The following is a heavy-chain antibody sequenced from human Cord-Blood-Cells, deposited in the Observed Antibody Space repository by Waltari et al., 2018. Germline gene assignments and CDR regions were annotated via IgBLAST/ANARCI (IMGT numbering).Heavy chain of an antibody. D-gene: IGHD3-10*01. CDR1: GYTFTGYY. Sequence: QVQLVQSGAEVKKPGASVKVSCKASGYTFTGYYMHWVRQAPGQGLEWMGCVNPNSVGTNDAQKFQGRVTMARDASISTAYMELSRLRSDDTAVYYCARPMVGNDAFDIWGQGTMVTVSS. CDR2: VNPNSVGT. V-gene: IGHV1-2*02. J-gene: IGHJ3*02. CDR3: ARPMVGNDAFDI.